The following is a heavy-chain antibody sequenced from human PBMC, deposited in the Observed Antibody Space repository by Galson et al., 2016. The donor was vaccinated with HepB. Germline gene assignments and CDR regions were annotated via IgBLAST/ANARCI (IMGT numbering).Heavy chain of an antibody. CDR1: GGSISNSPYF. Sequence: SETLSLTCTVSGGSISNSPYFWAWIRQPPGKGLEWLANIFYRGPTYYSPSLRGRATISLDTSRSEISLRLTSVTAADTAVYYCAAAPVYFDFWGRGILVTVSS. CDR2: IFYRGPT. V-gene: IGHV4-39*01. CDR3: AAAPVYFDF. D-gene: IGHD2-15*01. J-gene: IGHJ4*02.